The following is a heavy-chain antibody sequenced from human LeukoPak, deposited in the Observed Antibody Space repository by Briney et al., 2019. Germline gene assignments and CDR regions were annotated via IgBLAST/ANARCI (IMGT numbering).Heavy chain of an antibody. V-gene: IGHV4-39*07. CDR2: IYYSGST. Sequence: SETLSLTCTVSGGSISSSSYYWGWIRQPPGKGLEWIGSIYYSGSTYYNPSLKSRVTISVDTSKNQFSLKLSSVTAADTAVYYCARVTLDWGKFDYWGQGTLVTVSS. J-gene: IGHJ4*02. CDR1: GGSISSSSYY. D-gene: IGHD3-16*01. CDR3: ARVTLDWGKFDY.